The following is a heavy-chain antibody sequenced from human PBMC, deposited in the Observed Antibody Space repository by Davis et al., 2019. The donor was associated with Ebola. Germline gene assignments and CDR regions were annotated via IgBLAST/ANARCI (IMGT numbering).Heavy chain of an antibody. V-gene: IGHV3-74*01. CDR3: ARDKLRESYYYYYGMDV. CDR2: INSGGSST. CDR1: GFTFSSYW. J-gene: IGHJ6*02. D-gene: IGHD4-17*01. Sequence: GESLKISCAASGFTFSSYWMHWVRQAPGKGLVWVSRINSGGSSTSYADSVKGRFTISRDNSKNTLYLQMNSLRAEDTAVYYCARDKLRESYYYYYGMDVWGQGTTVTVSS.